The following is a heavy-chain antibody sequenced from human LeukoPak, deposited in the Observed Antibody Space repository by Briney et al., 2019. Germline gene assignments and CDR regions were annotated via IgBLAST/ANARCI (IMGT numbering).Heavy chain of an antibody. CDR2: ISSSSSTI. D-gene: IGHD5-18*01. J-gene: IGHJ4*02. CDR3: ARINSGYSYGHDY. Sequence: GGSLRLSCAASGFTFSSYSMNWVRQAPGKGLEWVSYISSSSSTIYYADSVKGRFTISRDNAKNSLYLQMNSLRAEDTAVYYCARINSGYSYGHDYWGQGTLVTVSS. CDR1: GFTFSSYS. V-gene: IGHV3-48*01.